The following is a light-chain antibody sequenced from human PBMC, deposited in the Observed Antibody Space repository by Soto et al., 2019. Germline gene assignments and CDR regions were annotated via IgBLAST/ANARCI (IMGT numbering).Light chain of an antibody. Sequence: DIQMTQSPSTLSASVGDRVTITCRASQSISSWLAWYQQKPGKAPKLLIYDASSLESGVPSRFSGRGSGTEFTLTLSSLQPDDFATYYCQQYNSYWTFGQGTKVDIK. J-gene: IGKJ1*01. CDR1: QSISSW. CDR2: DAS. V-gene: IGKV1-5*01. CDR3: QQYNSYWT.